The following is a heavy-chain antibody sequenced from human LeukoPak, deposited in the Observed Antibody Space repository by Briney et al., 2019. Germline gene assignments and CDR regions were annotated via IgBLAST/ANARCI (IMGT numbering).Heavy chain of an antibody. V-gene: IGHV1-2*06. CDR1: GYIFTAYY. CDR2: INPDNGGT. J-gene: IGHJ4*02. CDR3: ARAGMIVQPSAQNDY. Sequence: GASVKVSCKASGYIFTAYYIHWVRQAPGQGLEWMARINPDNGGTNYPQKFQGRVTMTRDTSISTVYMELSSLTSDDTAVYYCARAGMIVQPSAQNDYWGQGTLVTVSS. D-gene: IGHD3-22*01.